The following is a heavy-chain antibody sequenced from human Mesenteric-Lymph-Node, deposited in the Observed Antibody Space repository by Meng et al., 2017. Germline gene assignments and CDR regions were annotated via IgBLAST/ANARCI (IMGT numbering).Heavy chain of an antibody. J-gene: IGHJ4*02. V-gene: IGHV4-4*02. D-gene: IGHD3-16*01. CDR3: ARLGGVDPSPPH. Sequence: SETLSLTCVVSGGSISGNNWWSWVRQPPGKGLEWIGEIYHSGRTNYNPSLKSRVTISVDQSKNHFSLNLSFVTAADTAFYYCARLGGVDPSPPHWGQGTLVTVSS. CDR1: GGSISGNNW. CDR2: IYHSGRT.